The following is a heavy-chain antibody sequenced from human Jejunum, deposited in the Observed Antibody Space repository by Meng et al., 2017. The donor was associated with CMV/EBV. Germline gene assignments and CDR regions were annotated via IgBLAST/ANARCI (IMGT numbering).Heavy chain of an antibody. Sequence: FSGFSLYPAGEAVAWILPPPGQALEWLSLIYWDDNKRYNPPLRSSLTVTKDTSKYQVVLTMTNVSPADTATYFCAHLRGGSDNWFDPWGQGTLVTVSS. D-gene: IGHD2-15*01. V-gene: IGHV2-5*02. J-gene: IGHJ5*02. CDR3: AHLRGGSDNWFDP. CDR2: IYWDDNK. CDR1: GFSLYPAGEA.